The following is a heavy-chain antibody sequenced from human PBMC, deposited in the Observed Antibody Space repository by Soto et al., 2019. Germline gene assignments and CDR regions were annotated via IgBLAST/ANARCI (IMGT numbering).Heavy chain of an antibody. CDR1: GDSVSSNSAA. J-gene: IGHJ4*02. V-gene: IGHV6-1*01. CDR2: TYYRSKWYN. D-gene: IGHD2-15*01. CDR3: ARVGTRYCSGGSCLDFDY. Sequence: QVQLQQSGPGLVKPSQTLSLTCAISGDSVSSNSAAWNWIRQSPSRGLEWLGRTYYRSKWYNDYAVSVKSRITINPDTSKNQFSLQLNSVTPEDTAVYYCARVGTRYCSGGSCLDFDYWGQGTLVTVSS.